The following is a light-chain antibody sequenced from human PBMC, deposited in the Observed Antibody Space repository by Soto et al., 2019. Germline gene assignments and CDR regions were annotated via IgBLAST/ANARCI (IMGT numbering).Light chain of an antibody. J-gene: IGKJ5*01. V-gene: IGKV3-20*01. CDR3: HQYGTSPPGP. CDR2: GAS. Sequence: ETVLTQSPGTLYFSPGERATLSCRASQSVGNSHVAWYQQRRGLPPRLLIYGASNRATGIPDRFSGSGSGADFTLTISRLEPEDFSVYFRHQYGTSPPGPFG. CDR1: QSVGNSH.